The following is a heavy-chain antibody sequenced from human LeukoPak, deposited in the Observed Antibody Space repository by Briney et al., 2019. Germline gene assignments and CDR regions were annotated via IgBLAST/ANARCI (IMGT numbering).Heavy chain of an antibody. D-gene: IGHD4-17*01. CDR1: GGSISSFY. J-gene: IGHJ5*02. Sequence: SETLSLTCSVSGGSISSFYWSWIRQPPGKGLEWIGYIYYSGNTNYNPSLKSRVTISVDTSKNQFSLKLSSVTAADTAVYYCARGGDYVWFDPWGQGTLVTVSS. V-gene: IGHV4-59*01. CDR2: IYYSGNT. CDR3: ARGGDYVWFDP.